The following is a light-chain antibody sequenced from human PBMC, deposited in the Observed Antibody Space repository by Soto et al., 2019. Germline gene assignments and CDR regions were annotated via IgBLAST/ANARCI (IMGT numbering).Light chain of an antibody. V-gene: IGKV3-15*01. CDR2: DAS. CDR1: ESVSRN. CDR3: QQYNSWPPIT. J-gene: IGKJ5*01. Sequence: VVMTQSPATLAWYQGGRGSLSCRSSESVSRNLAWYQQKPGQAPRLLIYDASTRATGIPDRFSGGGSGTEFTLTISSLQSEDFVVYYCQQYNSWPPITFGQGTRLEIK.